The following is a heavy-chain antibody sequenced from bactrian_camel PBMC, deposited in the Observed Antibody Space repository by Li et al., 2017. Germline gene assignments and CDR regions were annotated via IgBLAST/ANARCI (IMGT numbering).Heavy chain of an antibody. CDR2: IGIDGTT. CDR3: AADVSGSCGSDYDVPGWY. CDR1: GYTGSDYC. D-gene: IGHD2*01. V-gene: IGHV3S9*01. J-gene: IGHJ4*01. Sequence: HVQLVESGGGSVQAGGSLTLSCAASGYTGSDYCMARFRQSPQTSWLERERVARIGIDGTTTYADSVKGRFTISRDNAKKSLSLQMTRLKPEDSAMYYCAADVSGSCGSDYDVPGWYWGQGTQVTVS.